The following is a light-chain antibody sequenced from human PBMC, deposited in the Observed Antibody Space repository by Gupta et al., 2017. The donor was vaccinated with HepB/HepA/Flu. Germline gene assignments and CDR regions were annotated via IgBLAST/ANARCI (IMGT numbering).Light chain of an antibody. V-gene: IGKV1-5*03. CDR1: ESITNW. CDR3: QQYNNYSPWT. Sequence: DIQLTQSPSTLYASVGDRVTITCRASESITNWLAWYQQIPGKAPKPLIYKASTLDSGVPPRFSGSGSGTEFSLTISSLQPDDFATYYCQQYNNYSPWTFGQGTKVEIK. CDR2: KAS. J-gene: IGKJ1*01.